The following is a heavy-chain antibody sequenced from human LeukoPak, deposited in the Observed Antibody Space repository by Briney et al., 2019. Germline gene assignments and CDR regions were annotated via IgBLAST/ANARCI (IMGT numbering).Heavy chain of an antibody. CDR1: GFTFTTSA. J-gene: IGHJ4*02. CDR2: IVVGSGNT. V-gene: IGHV1-58*02. CDR3: ARGFRGGYNY. Sequence: GTSVKVSCKASGFTFTTSAIQWVRQVRGQRLEWIGWIVVGSGNTNYAQKFQERVTITKDMSTSTAYMELSSLRSEDTAVYYCARGFRGGYNYWGQGTLVTVSS. D-gene: IGHD5-24*01.